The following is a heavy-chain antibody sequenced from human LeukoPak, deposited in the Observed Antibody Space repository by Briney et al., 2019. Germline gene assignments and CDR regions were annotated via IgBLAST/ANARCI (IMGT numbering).Heavy chain of an antibody. CDR3: ARGVDTTRGLWLYGTDV. J-gene: IGHJ6*02. Sequence: ASVKVSCKAAGYTCTSYGISWVRQAPGQGPEWMGWISAYNGNTTYAQKLQSKDTLTTDTSTRAASMRLRSLRSEDTAVYYCARGVDTTRGLWLYGTDVWGQGTTVTVSS. D-gene: IGHD5-18*01. V-gene: IGHV1-18*01. CDR2: ISAYNGNT. CDR1: GYTCTSYG.